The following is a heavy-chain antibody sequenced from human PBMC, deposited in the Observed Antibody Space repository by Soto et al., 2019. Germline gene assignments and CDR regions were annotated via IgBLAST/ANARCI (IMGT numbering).Heavy chain of an antibody. D-gene: IGHD3-9*01. CDR3: ATRPLPHSDILTLFDY. V-gene: IGHV3-15*07. CDR2: IQSKADGGTT. J-gene: IGHJ4*02. CDR1: GFTFNNAW. Sequence: EVRLVESGGGSVKPGGSLRLSCAASGFTFNNAWMNWVRQAPGKGLEWVGRIQSKADGGTTDYAATVKGRFTISRDDSENTVYLQMNSLKTEDTAMYYCATRPLPHSDILTLFDYWGQGALVTVSS.